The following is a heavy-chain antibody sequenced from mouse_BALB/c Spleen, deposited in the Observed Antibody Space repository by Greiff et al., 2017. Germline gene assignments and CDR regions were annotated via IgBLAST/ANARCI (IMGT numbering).Heavy chain of an antibody. D-gene: IGHD2-1*01. CDR2: IRLKSNNYAT. CDR1: GFTFSNYW. J-gene: IGHJ4*01. Sequence: EVKLEESGGGLVQPGGSMKLSCVASGFTFSNYWMNWVRQSPEKGLEWVAEIRLKSNNYATHYAESVKGRFTISRDDSKSSVYLQMNNLRAEDTGIYYCTRYGNYDYYAMDYWGQGTSVTVSS. V-gene: IGHV6-6*02. CDR3: TRYGNYDYYAMDY.